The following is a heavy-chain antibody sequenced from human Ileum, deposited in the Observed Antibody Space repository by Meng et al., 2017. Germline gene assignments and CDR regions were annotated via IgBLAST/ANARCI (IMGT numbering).Heavy chain of an antibody. J-gene: IGHJ4*02. CDR3: AREPRRFDH. V-gene: IGHV7-4-1*02. CDR1: GYTFTNYG. Sequence: QVQLLHSGAELKNPGASVKVSCKGSGYTFTNYGMNWVRQAPGQGLEWMGWINTNTGDPTYAQAFTGRFVFSLDTSVNTAYLQISSLKAEDTAIYYCAREPRRFDHWGQGTLVTVSS. CDR2: INTNTGDP.